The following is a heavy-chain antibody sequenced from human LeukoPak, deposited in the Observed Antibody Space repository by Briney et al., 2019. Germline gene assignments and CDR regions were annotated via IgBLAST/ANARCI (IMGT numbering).Heavy chain of an antibody. V-gene: IGHV4-59*01. CDR2: IYYSGST. D-gene: IGHD6-13*01. J-gene: IGHJ4*02. Sequence: SETLSLTCTVSGGSISYYYWSWIRQPPGKGLEWIGYIYYSGSTNYSPSLRSRVTISVDTSKNQFSLKLNSVTAADTAVYYCAREGSAARSPYFDYWGLGTLVTVSS. CDR3: AREGSAARSPYFDY. CDR1: GGSISYYY.